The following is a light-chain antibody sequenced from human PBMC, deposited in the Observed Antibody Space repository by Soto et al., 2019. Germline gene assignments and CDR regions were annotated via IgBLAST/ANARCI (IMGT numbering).Light chain of an antibody. V-gene: IGKV3-15*01. CDR2: GVS. Sequence: DIVMTQSPATLSVSPGEGATLSCRASQSVGSNLAWYQQKPAQAPRLLIYGVSTRATGTPARFSGSGSGTEFTLTISSLQPEDFATYYCQQSYSTPFTFGQGTRLEIK. CDR3: QQSYSTPFT. CDR1: QSVGSN. J-gene: IGKJ5*01.